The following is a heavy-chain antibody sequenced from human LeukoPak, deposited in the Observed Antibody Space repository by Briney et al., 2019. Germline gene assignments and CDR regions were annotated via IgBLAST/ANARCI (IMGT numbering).Heavy chain of an antibody. V-gene: IGHV1-2*02. D-gene: IGHD3-22*01. Sequence: ASVEVSCKASGYTFTGYYMHWVRQAPGQGLEWMGWINPNSGGTNYAQKFQGRVTMTRDTSISTAYMELSRLRSDDTAVYYCARDTAHYYDSSGYETGVRNWFDPWGQGTLVTVSS. J-gene: IGHJ5*02. CDR3: ARDTAHYYDSSGYETGVRNWFDP. CDR1: GYTFTGYY. CDR2: INPNSGGT.